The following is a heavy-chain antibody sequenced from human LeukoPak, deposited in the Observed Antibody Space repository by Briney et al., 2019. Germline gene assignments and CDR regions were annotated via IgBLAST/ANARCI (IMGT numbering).Heavy chain of an antibody. Sequence: TGGSLRLSCAASGFTFSSYGMHWVRQAPGKGLEWVAVISYDGSNKYYADSVKGRSTISRDNSKNTLYLQMNSLRAEDTAGYYCAKEYYYDSSGYYPSLDYWGRGTLVTVSS. CDR1: GFTFSSYG. D-gene: IGHD3-22*01. V-gene: IGHV3-30*18. J-gene: IGHJ4*02. CDR3: AKEYYYDSSGYYPSLDY. CDR2: ISYDGSNK.